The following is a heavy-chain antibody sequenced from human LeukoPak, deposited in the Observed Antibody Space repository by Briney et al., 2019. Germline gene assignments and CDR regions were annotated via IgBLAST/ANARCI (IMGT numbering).Heavy chain of an antibody. CDR3: ATRKSSGSDPFDY. J-gene: IGHJ4*02. CDR2: IIPIFGTA. Sequence: SVKVSCKASGGTFSSYAISWVRQAPGQGLEWMGGIIPIFGTANYAQKFQGRVTITTDESTSTAYMELSSLRSEDTAVYYCATRKSSGSDPFDYWGQGTLVTVSS. D-gene: IGHD3-22*01. CDR1: GGTFSSYA. V-gene: IGHV1-69*05.